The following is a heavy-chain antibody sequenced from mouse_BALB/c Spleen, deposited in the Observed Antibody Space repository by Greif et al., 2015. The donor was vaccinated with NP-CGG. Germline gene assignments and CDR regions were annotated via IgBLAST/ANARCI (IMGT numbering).Heavy chain of an antibody. D-gene: IGHD1-2*01. Sequence: EVHLVESGGGLVKPGGSLKLSCAASGFTFSSYAMSWVRQTPEKRLEWVATISSGGSYTYYPDSVKGRFTISRDNAKNTLYLQMSSLRSEDTAMYYCARHRGGSTTATGDYFDYWGQGTTLTVSS. CDR3: ARHRGGSTTATGDYFDY. J-gene: IGHJ2*01. V-gene: IGHV5-9-3*01. CDR1: GFTFSSYA. CDR2: ISSGGSYT.